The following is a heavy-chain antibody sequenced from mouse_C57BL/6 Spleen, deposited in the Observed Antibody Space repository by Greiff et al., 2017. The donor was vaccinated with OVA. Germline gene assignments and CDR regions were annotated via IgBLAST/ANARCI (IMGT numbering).Heavy chain of an antibody. CDR1: GFTFSSYT. V-gene: IGHV5-9*01. D-gene: IGHD2-3*01. CDR2: ISGGGGNT. Sequence: DVKLVESGGGLVKPGGSLKLSCAASGFTFSSYTMSWVRQTPEKRLEWVATISGGGGNTYYPDSVKGRFTISRDNAKNTLYLQMSSLRSEDTALYYCARQGDGYYFYAMDYWGQGTSVTVSS. J-gene: IGHJ4*01. CDR3: ARQGDGYYFYAMDY.